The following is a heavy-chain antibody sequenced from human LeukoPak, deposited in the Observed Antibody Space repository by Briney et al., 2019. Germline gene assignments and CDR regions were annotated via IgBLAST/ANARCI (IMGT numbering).Heavy chain of an antibody. J-gene: IGHJ5*02. V-gene: IGHV3-11*05. CDR1: GFSFSHYA. CDR3: AKARGFCSGGSCYNPFDP. Sequence: PGGSLRLSCVASGFSFSHYAMSWLRQAPGKGLEWVSYISSTSSYTNYADSVKGRFTISRDNAKNSLYLQMNSLRAEDTAVYYCAKARGFCSGGSCYNPFDPWGQGTLVTVSS. CDR2: ISSTSSYT. D-gene: IGHD2-15*01.